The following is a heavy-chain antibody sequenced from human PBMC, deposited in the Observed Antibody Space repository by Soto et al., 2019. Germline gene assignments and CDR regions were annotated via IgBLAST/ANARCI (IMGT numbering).Heavy chain of an antibody. J-gene: IGHJ4*02. CDR3: ARDTTPSL. D-gene: IGHD1-1*01. CDR1: GVSLSNPNW. CDR2: IDHSGST. Sequence: SETLSLTCAVSGVSLSNPNWWAWVRQAPGKGLEWIGEIDHSGSTNYNPSLNSRVTTSLDRSKNQFSLKLSSVAAADMAMYYCARDTTPSLWGQGTLVTVSS. V-gene: IGHV4-4*02.